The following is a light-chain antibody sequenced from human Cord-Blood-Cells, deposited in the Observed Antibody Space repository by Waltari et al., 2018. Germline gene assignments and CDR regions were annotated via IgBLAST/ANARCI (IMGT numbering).Light chain of an antibody. J-gene: IGLJ3*02. CDR2: KDS. V-gene: IGLV3-25*03. Sequence: SYELTQPPSVSVSPGQTARITCSEDALPKQYAYWYQQKPGQAPVLVIYKDSERPSGIPERFSGSSSGTTVTLTISGVQAEDEADYYCQSADSSGTYGVFGGGTKLTVL. CDR3: QSADSSGTYGV. CDR1: ALPKQY.